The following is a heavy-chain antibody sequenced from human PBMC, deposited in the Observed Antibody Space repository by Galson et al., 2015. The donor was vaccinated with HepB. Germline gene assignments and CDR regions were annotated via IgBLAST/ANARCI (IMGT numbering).Heavy chain of an antibody. CDR3: ARAGYGWDFDY. CDR1: GGSIGSGVSY. V-gene: IGHV4-31*03. CDR2: IYYSGST. J-gene: IGHJ4*02. Sequence: TLSLTCTVSGGSIGSGVSYWTWIRQHPGKGLEWIGYIYYSGSTYYNPSLKSRVTISVDTSKNQFSLKLSSVTAADTAVYYCARAGYGWDFDYWGQGTLVTVSS. D-gene: IGHD5-18*01.